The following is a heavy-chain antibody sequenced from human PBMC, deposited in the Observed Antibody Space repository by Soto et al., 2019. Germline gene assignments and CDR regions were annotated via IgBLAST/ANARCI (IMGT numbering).Heavy chain of an antibody. CDR1: GGSISSSSYY. Sequence: SETLSLTCTVSGGSISSSSYYWGWIRQPPGKGLEWIGSIFYSGSTYYNPSLKSRVTISQDTSKNQVVLTMTNMDPVDTATYYCARIPVVVRGPNYYYYGMDVWGQGTTVTSP. CDR3: ARIPVVVRGPNYYYYGMDV. J-gene: IGHJ6*02. V-gene: IGHV4-39*06. CDR2: IFYSGST. D-gene: IGHD3-10*01.